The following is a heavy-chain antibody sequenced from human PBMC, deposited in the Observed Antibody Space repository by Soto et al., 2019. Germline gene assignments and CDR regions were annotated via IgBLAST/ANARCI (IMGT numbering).Heavy chain of an antibody. CDR3: ARLMGTAFDL. D-gene: IGHD2-8*01. V-gene: IGHV3-72*01. CDR2: ARNKVNGYTT. Sequence: EVQLVESGGGLVQPGGSLRLSCAASGFTFSDHYMDWVRQAPGKGLEWVGRARNKVNGYTTAYAASVKGRFTISRDDSKNSPYQQMNSRKAEDTDVYFGARLMGTAFDLWGQGTLVTVSS. J-gene: IGHJ4*02. CDR1: GFTFSDHY.